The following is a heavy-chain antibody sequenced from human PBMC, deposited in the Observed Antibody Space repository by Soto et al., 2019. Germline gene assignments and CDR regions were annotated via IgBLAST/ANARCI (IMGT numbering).Heavy chain of an antibody. CDR2: IIPIFGTA. Sequence: QVQLVQSGAEVKKPGSSVKVSCKASGGTFSSYAISWVRQAPGQGLEWMVGIIPIFGTANYAQKFQGRVTITADESTSTAYMELSSLRSEDTAVYYCARAMITFGGVIVIRHFDYWGQGTLVTVSS. CDR3: ARAMITFGGVIVIRHFDY. D-gene: IGHD3-16*02. V-gene: IGHV1-69*01. CDR1: GGTFSSYA. J-gene: IGHJ4*02.